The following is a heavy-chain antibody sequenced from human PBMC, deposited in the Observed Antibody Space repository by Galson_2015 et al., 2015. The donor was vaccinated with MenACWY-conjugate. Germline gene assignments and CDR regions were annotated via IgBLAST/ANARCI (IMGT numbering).Heavy chain of an antibody. V-gene: IGHV3-30*18. CDR1: GFTFSNYG. Sequence: SLRLSCAASGFTFSNYGMHWVRQAPGQGLEWVAVVSYDGSNKYYADSVKGRFTISRDNSKNTLYLQMNSLRPEDTAVYYCAKDLPRYCSGGSCDNLDSWGQGGLVTVSP. J-gene: IGHJ4*02. CDR3: AKDLPRYCSGGSCDNLDS. CDR2: VSYDGSNK. D-gene: IGHD2-15*01.